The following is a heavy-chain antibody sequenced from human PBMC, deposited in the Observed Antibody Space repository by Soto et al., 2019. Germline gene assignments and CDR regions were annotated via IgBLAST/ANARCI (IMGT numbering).Heavy chain of an antibody. CDR3: ARDRGWSLFDY. Sequence: GGSLRLSCAASGFTFSSYWMYWVRQAPGKGLVWVSRTNSDRSDTTYADSVKGRFTISRDNAKNTLYLQMNSLRAEDTAVYYCARDRGWSLFDYWGQGTLVTVSS. V-gene: IGHV3-74*01. J-gene: IGHJ4*02. CDR2: TNSDRSDT. CDR1: GFTFSSYW. D-gene: IGHD6-19*01.